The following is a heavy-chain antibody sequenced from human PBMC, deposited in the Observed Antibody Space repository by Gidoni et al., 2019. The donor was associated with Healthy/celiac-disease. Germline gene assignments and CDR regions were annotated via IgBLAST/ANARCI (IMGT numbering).Heavy chain of an antibody. CDR2: ISPNSGGT. CDR3: ARGRVRGSYECGY. Sequence: QVQLVQSGAEVKKPGASVKVSCKASGYTFTGNYIHWVRQAPGQGLEWMGWISPNSGGTNYAQKFQGRVTMTRDTSISTAYMELSRLRSDDTAVYYCARGRVRGSYECGYWGQGTLVTVSS. CDR1: GYTFTGNY. J-gene: IGHJ4*02. D-gene: IGHD1-26*01. V-gene: IGHV1-2*02.